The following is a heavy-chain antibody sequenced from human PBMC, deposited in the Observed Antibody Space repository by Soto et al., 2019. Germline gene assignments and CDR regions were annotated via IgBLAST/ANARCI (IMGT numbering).Heavy chain of an antibody. D-gene: IGHD2-15*01. Sequence: SETLSLTCTVSGGSISSGDYYWSWIRQPPGKGLEWIGYIYYSGSTYYNPSLKSRVTISVDTSKNQFSLKLSSVTAADTAVYYCARGKVYCSGGSCYSGYYYGMDVWGQGTTVTVSS. CDR1: GGSISSGDYY. CDR3: ARGKVYCSGGSCYSGYYYGMDV. CDR2: IYYSGST. J-gene: IGHJ6*02. V-gene: IGHV4-30-4*01.